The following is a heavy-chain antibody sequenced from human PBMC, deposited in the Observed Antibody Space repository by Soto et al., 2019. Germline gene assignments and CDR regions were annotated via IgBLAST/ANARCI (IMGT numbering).Heavy chain of an antibody. CDR3: GRVNVVNGWPSYDY. CDR1: GYTFTGYY. D-gene: IGHD3-22*01. J-gene: IGHJ4*02. Sequence: QVQLVQSGAEVKKPGASVKVSCKASGYTFTGYYMHWVRQAPGQGLEWMGWINPNSGGTNYAQKFQGLVTMTRDTSISTAYMELSRLRSDDTAVYYCGRVNVVNGWPSYDYWGQGTLVTVSS. V-gene: IGHV1-2*04. CDR2: INPNSGGT.